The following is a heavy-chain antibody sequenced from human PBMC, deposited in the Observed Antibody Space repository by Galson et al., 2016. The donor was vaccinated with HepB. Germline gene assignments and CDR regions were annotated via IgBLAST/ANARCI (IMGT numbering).Heavy chain of an antibody. J-gene: IGHJ4*02. CDR1: GGSISDNYW. CDR3: ARGNLGTTASMAFDY. V-gene: IGHV4-4*02. Sequence: ETLSLTCAVSGGSISDNYWWSWVRQSPETGLEWIGEIYQTGTANYNPSFPSRATISVNKSKNQISLRLDSVTAADTAVYYCARGNLGTTASMAFDYWGPGTLVSVST. D-gene: IGHD1/OR15-1a*01. CDR2: IYQTGTA.